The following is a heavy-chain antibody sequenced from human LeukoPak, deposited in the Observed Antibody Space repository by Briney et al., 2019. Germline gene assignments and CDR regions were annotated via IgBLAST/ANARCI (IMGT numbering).Heavy chain of an antibody. CDR2: ISSSSRYT. V-gene: IGHV3-11*06. Sequence: PGGSLRLSCAASGFTFRDYYMTWLRQAPGKGLEWVSCISSSSRYTNYADSVKGRFTISRDNAKNSLYLQMNSLRAEDTAVYYCARGRDYAFDLWGQGTKVTVSS. J-gene: IGHJ3*01. D-gene: IGHD4-11*01. CDR3: ARGRDYAFDL. CDR1: GFTFRDYY.